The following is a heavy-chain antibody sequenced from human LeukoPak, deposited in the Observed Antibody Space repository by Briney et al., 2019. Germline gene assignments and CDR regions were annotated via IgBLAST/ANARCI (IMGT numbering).Heavy chain of an antibody. J-gene: IGHJ4*02. CDR3: ARIAARLNFDY. Sequence: SETLSLTCTGSGGSISSGSYYWSWIRQPAGKVLEWIGRIYTSGSTYYNPSLKSRVTILVDTSKNQFSLKLSSVTAADTAVYYCARIAARLNFDYWGQGTLVTVSS. V-gene: IGHV4-61*02. D-gene: IGHD6-6*01. CDR2: IYTSGST. CDR1: GGSISSGSYY.